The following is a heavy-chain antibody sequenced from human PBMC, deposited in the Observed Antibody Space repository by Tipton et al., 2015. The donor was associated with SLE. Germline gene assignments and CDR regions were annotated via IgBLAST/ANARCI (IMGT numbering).Heavy chain of an antibody. Sequence: TLSLTCTVSGYSVSSAYYWGWIRQPPGKGLEWIGDIYYSGSTNYNPSLKSRVNISVDTSKNQFSLKLSSVTAADTAVYYCARDGGDYWYFDLWGQGTLVTVSS. CDR2: IYYSGST. D-gene: IGHD2-21*01. CDR3: ARDGGDYWYFDL. J-gene: IGHJ2*01. V-gene: IGHV4-61*01. CDR1: GYSVSSAYY.